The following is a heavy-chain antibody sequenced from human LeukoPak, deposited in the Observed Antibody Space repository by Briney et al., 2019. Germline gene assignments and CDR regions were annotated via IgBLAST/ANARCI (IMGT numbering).Heavy chain of an antibody. V-gene: IGHV3-23*01. CDR1: GFTFSIYA. CDR2: ISGSGGST. CDR3: AKAGDCSSTSCPMGN. D-gene: IGHD2-2*01. J-gene: IGHJ4*02. Sequence: AGRSLRLAWAAAGFTFSIYAISCVRQAPGEWLEWVSSISGSGGSTYYADSVKGPFTISRDNSKNTLYLQMNSLRAEDRAVYYCAKAGDCSSTSCPMGNWGQGTLVTVSS.